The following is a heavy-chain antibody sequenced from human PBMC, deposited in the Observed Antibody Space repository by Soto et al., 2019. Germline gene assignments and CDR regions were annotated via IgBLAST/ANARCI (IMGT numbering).Heavy chain of an antibody. CDR2: IIPIFGTA. CDR3: AREFPEYYDDSSCYYRTDYYHCDTVV. J-gene: IGHJ6*02. CDR1: GGTFSSYA. Sequence: SVKVSCKASGGTFSSYAISWVRQAPGQGLEWMGGIIPIFGTANYAQKFQGRVTITADESTSTAYMELSSLRSEDTAVYYCAREFPEYYDDSSCYYRTDYYHCDTVVGG. D-gene: IGHD3-22*01. V-gene: IGHV1-69*13.